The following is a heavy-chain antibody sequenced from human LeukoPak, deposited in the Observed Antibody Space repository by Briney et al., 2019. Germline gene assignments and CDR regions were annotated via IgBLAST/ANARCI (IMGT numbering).Heavy chain of an antibody. CDR3: ARGEEVRGVIVSYYYYGMDV. J-gene: IGHJ6*04. Sequence: SETLSLTCTVSGGSISSGGYYWSWLRQHPGTGLEWIGYIYYSGSTYYNPSLKSRVTISVDTSKNQFSLKLSSVTAADTAVYYCARGEEVRGVIVSYYYYGMDVWGKGTTVTVSS. D-gene: IGHD3-10*01. CDR1: GGSISSGGYY. CDR2: IYYSGST. V-gene: IGHV4-31*03.